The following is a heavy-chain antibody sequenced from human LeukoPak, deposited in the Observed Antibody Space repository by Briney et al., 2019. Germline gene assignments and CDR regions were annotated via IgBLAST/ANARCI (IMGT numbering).Heavy chain of an antibody. CDR1: GFTFSSYW. D-gene: IGHD3-10*01. Sequence: WRSLRLSCAASGFTFSSYWMTWVRQAPWKWLDLVANIKQQGRAKYYVDSVRGRFTITRDNAKNSLYLQMNSLRAEDTAVYYCARAELYYYGSGEGPNAFDIWGQGTMVTVSS. J-gene: IGHJ3*02. CDR2: IKQQGRAK. CDR3: ARAELYYYGSGEGPNAFDI. V-gene: IGHV3-7*02.